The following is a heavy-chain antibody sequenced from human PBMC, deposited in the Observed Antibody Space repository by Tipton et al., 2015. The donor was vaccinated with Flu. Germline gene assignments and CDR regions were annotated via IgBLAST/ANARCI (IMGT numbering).Heavy chain of an antibody. D-gene: IGHD3-16*01. CDR1: GGSISTYY. Sequence: GLVKPSETLSLTCTVSGGSISTYYWSWIRQPAGKGLEWIGYIYYSGSISYNPSLKSRVTISVDTSKNQFYLKLSSVTAADTAVYYCAREWGDAFDIWGQGTMVTVSS. V-gene: IGHV4-59*01. J-gene: IGHJ3*02. CDR2: IYYSGSI. CDR3: AREWGDAFDI.